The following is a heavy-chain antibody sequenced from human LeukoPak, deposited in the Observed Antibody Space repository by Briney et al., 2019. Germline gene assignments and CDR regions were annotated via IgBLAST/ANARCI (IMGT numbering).Heavy chain of an antibody. V-gene: IGHV1-2*02. CDR3: ARVEMATTYFDY. CDR2: INPNNGVT. CDR1: GYTFTDYY. D-gene: IGHD5-24*01. Sequence: ASVKVSCKASGYTFTDYYMHWARQAPGQGLEWMGWINPNNGVTDYAQKFQGRVTMTRDTSISTAYMELSRLGPDDTAVYYCARVEMATTYFDYWGQGALVTVSS. J-gene: IGHJ4*02.